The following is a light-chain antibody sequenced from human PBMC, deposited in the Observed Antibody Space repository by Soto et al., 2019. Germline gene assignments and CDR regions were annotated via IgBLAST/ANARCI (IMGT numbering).Light chain of an antibody. J-gene: IGKJ1*01. Sequence: EVVLTQSPGTLSLSPGERASLSCRASQSVDSSYLAWYQQKPGQPPRVLIYRASIRATGIPDRFSGSGSGTDFTLTISRVEAEDFAVYYCQQYGRSQGTFGQGSKVEVK. CDR3: QQYGRSQGT. CDR1: QSVDSSY. CDR2: RAS. V-gene: IGKV3-20*01.